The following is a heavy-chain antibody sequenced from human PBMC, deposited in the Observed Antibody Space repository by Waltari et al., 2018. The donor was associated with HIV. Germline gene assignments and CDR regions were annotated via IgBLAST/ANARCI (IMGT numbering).Heavy chain of an antibody. CDR3: ARKYSSSWGAPFDY. CDR2: IWYDGSKK. J-gene: IGHJ4*02. D-gene: IGHD6-13*01. CDR1: GFTLSSYG. V-gene: IGHV3-33*01. Sequence: QVQLVESGGGVVQPGRSLRLSCATSGFTLSSYGMPWVRQAPGNGLEWVTVIWYDGSKKYYADSGKGRFTISRDNSKNTLYLQMNSLRIEDTAVYDCARKYSSSWGAPFDYWGQGTLVTVSS.